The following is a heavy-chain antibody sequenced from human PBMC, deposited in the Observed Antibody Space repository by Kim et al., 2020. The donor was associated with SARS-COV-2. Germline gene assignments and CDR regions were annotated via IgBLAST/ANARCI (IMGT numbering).Heavy chain of an antibody. D-gene: IGHD1-1*01. V-gene: IGHV7-4-1*02. CDR1: GYSFTTYR. CDR3: AGDVSWRIINSNWVDP. CDR2: IDTKTGNP. J-gene: IGHJ5*02. Sequence: ASVKVSCKASGYSFTTYRMHWVRQAPGQRLEWMGWIDTKTGNPTNAPAFTGRFVFSLDTSVTTAYLQISGLRAEDTAAYYCAGDVSWRIINSNWVDPWGQGPLVIVSS.